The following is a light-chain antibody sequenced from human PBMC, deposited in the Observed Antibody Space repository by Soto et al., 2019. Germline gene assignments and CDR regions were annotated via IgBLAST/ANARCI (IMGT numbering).Light chain of an antibody. CDR1: QSVSSY. J-gene: IGKJ4*01. CDR3: QQRSNWPT. V-gene: IGKV3-11*01. Sequence: EIVLTQSPATLSLSPGERATLSCRASQSVSSYLAWYQQKPGQAPRLLIYDASNRATGIPARFSGSGSWTDITLPISGLEAEDFAVYYCQQRSNWPTFGGGTKVEIK. CDR2: DAS.